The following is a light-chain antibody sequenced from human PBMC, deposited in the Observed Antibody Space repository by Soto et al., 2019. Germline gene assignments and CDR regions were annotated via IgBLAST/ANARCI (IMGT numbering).Light chain of an antibody. Sequence: QSVLTQPRSVSGAPGQSVTISCTGTSSDVGAYNYVSWYQQHPGKAPKLVVYDVSQRPSGVPDRFSGSKSGNTASLTISGLQADDDGDYFCCSYAGSYSWVFGGGTKLTVL. CDR2: DVS. V-gene: IGLV2-11*01. CDR1: SSDVGAYNY. CDR3: CSYAGSYSWV. J-gene: IGLJ3*02.